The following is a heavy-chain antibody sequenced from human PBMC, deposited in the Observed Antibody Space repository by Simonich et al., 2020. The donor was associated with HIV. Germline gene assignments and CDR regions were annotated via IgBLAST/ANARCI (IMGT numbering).Heavy chain of an antibody. CDR3: VREVRSFDY. D-gene: IGHD4-17*01. CDR2: INTNTGNP. J-gene: IGHJ4*02. CDR1: GYPFTTHD. Sequence: QVQLVKSGSELKKPGASVNVSCKASGYPFTTHDMNGVRQAPGQGPKWMGWINTNTGNPTYAQGFTGRFVFSLDTSVSTAYLQISSLKDEDTAVYYCVREVRSFDYWGQGTLVTVSS. V-gene: IGHV7-4-1*02.